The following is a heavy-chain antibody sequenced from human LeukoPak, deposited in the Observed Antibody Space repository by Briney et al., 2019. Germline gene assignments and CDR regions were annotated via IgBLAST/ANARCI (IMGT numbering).Heavy chain of an antibody. J-gene: IGHJ5*02. CDR1: GDSVSSNSAA. CDR3: ARGAGYSRSGWFDP. Sequence: SQTLSLTCAISGDSVSSNSAAWNWIRQSPSRGLEWLGRTYYRSKWYNDYAVSVKSRITINPDTSKNQFSLQLNSVTPEDMAVYYCARGAGYSRSGWFDPWGQGTLVTVSS. D-gene: IGHD6-13*01. CDR2: TYYRSKWYN. V-gene: IGHV6-1*01.